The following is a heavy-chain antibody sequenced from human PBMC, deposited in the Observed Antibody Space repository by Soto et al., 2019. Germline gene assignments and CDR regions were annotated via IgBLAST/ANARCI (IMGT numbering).Heavy chain of an antibody. Sequence: GGSVRLSCAASGFSFSDYYMSWIRQTPGKGLEWISYISSRSSTIYHADSVKGRFTISRDNAKNSLYLQMDSLRDEDTAVYFCARAIAVGSTSLDYWGLGTRVTVSS. CDR1: GFSFSDYY. CDR3: ARAIAVGSTSLDY. D-gene: IGHD6-19*01. CDR2: ISSRSSTI. V-gene: IGHV3-11*04. J-gene: IGHJ4*02.